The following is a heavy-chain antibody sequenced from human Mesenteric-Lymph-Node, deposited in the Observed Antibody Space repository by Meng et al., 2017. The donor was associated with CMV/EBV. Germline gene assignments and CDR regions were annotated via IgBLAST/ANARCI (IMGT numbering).Heavy chain of an antibody. J-gene: IGHJ4*02. CDR1: GFNVKDKY. Sequence: VHVWVFGEGLVQPVGSVSLSCAASGFNVKDKYMSWVRQAPGKGLEWVCIIYRGDNTYYIDSVKDRFTVSRDNSKNTMYLQMNSLRVEDTAVYYCTGDSVSNPNLDYWGQGTLVTVSS. V-gene: IGHV3-66*01. D-gene: IGHD3-10*01. CDR2: IYRGDNT. CDR3: TGDSVSNPNLDY.